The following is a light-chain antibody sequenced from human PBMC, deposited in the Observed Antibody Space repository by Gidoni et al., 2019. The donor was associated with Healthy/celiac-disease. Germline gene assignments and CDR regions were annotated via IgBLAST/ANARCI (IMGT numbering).Light chain of an antibody. CDR1: SSNIGADYD. Sequence: QSVLPQPPSVSGAPGQRVTISCPGSSSNIGADYDVHWYQQLPGTAPKLLIYGNSNRPSGIPDRFSGSKSGTSASLAITGLQAEDEADYYCQSYDSSLSVVVFGGGTKLTVL. CDR2: GNS. J-gene: IGLJ2*01. V-gene: IGLV1-40*01. CDR3: QSYDSSLSVVV.